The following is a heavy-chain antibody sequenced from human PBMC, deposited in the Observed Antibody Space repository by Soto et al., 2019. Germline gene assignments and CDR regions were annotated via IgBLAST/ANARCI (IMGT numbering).Heavy chain of an antibody. Sequence: PGESLKISCKGSGYSFTNYWIGWVRQMPGKGLEWMGIIYPGDSDPRYSPSFQGQVTISADKSISTAYLQWSSLKASDTAMYYCARGTNYYYYYMDVWGRGTTVTVSS. CDR3: ARGTNYYYYYMDV. CDR1: GYSFTNYW. V-gene: IGHV5-51*01. D-gene: IGHD1-1*01. J-gene: IGHJ6*03. CDR2: IYPGDSDP.